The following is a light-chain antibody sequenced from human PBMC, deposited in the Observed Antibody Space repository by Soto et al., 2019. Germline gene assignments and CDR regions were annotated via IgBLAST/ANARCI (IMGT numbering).Light chain of an antibody. CDR2: DAS. J-gene: IGKJ4*01. CDR3: QWRSDWPPRLT. V-gene: IGKV3-11*01. CDR1: ERIGNY. Sequence: EVVLTQSPATLSLSPGERATLCCRASERIGNYLAWYQQKLGQAPKLLIYDASHRAIGIPGRFSGDGSETDFTLTISSLEPEDFAVYYCQWRSDWPPRLTFGGGTKVEIK.